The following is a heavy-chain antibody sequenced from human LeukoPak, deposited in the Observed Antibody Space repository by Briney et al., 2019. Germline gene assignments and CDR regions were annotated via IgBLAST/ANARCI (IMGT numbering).Heavy chain of an antibody. V-gene: IGHV3-48*03. Sequence: QPGGSLRLSCAASGFTFSSFEMNWVRQAPGKGLEWISYISSSGTTIYSTDSVKGRFTISRDNAKNSLYLQMNSLRAEDTAVYYCARDHRDGYNASDTFDIWGQGTMVTVSS. J-gene: IGHJ3*02. CDR1: GFTFSSFE. D-gene: IGHD5-24*01. CDR3: ARDHRDGYNASDTFDI. CDR2: ISSSGTTI.